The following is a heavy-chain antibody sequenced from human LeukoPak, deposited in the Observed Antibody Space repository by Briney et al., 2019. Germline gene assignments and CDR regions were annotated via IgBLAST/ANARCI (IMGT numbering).Heavy chain of an antibody. CDR3: AKTSGGNY. CDR2: ISGSGGST. Sequence: GGSLRLSCAASGFTFSSYAMSWVRQTPGKGLEWVSAISGSGGSTYYADSVKGRFTISRDNSKNTLFLQMNSLRVEDTAPYYCAKTSGGNYWGQGTLVTVSS. J-gene: IGHJ4*02. D-gene: IGHD2-15*01. V-gene: IGHV3-23*01. CDR1: GFTFSSYA.